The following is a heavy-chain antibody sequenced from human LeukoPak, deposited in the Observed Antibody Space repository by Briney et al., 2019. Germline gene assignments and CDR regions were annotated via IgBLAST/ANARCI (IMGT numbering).Heavy chain of an antibody. CDR1: GGSISSYY. V-gene: IGHV4-59*01. CDR3: ARGIGCSRSGGSCYSAGFDY. D-gene: IGHD2-15*01. CDR2: IYYSGST. Sequence: SETLSLTCTVSGGSISSYYWSWIRQPPGKGLEWIGYIYYSGSTNYNPSLKSRVTIPVDTSKNQFSLKLSSVTAADTAVYYCARGIGCSRSGGSCYSAGFDYWGQGTLVTVSS. J-gene: IGHJ4*02.